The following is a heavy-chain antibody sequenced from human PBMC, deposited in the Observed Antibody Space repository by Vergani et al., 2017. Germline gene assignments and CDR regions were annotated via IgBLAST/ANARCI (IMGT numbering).Heavy chain of an antibody. J-gene: IGHJ3*02. CDR1: GGTFSSYA. Sequence: QVQLVQSGAEVKKPGSSVKVSCKASGGTFSSYAISWVRQAPGKGLEWMGRILPIFGTANYAQKFQGRVTITADESTSTAYMELSSLGAEDTAVYYCASRNIAAAGTDAFDIWGQGTMVTVSS. CDR2: ILPIFGTA. V-gene: IGHV1-69*18. D-gene: IGHD6-13*01. CDR3: ASRNIAAAGTDAFDI.